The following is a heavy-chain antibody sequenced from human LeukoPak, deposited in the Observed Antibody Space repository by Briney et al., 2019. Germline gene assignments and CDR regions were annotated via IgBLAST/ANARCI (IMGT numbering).Heavy chain of an antibody. CDR2: ISAYNGNT. V-gene: IGHV1-18*01. CDR1: GYTFTSYG. CDR3: ARDRGWQRLVPLYFDY. J-gene: IGHJ4*02. Sequence: PGASVKVSCTASGYTFTSYGISWVRQAPGQGLEWMGWISAYNGNTNYAQELQGRVTMTTDTSTSTAYMELRSLRSDDTAVYYCARDRGWQRLVPLYFDYWGQGTLVTVSS. D-gene: IGHD6-13*01.